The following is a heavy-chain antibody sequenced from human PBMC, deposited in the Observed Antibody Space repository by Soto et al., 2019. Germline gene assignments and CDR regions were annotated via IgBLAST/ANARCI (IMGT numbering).Heavy chain of an antibody. Sequence: SGPTLVNPTQPLPLPCTFSGFSLTTSGMRVSWIRQSPGKALDWLARIDWDDDKFYSTTLRTRLTNSKDTTKNQVVLTMTNMDPVDTATYFCSWEGDHGFSFDYWGQGTLVTVSS. V-gene: IGHV2-70D*14. D-gene: IGHD3-16*01. CDR1: GFSLTTSGMR. J-gene: IGHJ4*02. CDR2: IDWDDDK. CDR3: SWEGDHGFSFDY.